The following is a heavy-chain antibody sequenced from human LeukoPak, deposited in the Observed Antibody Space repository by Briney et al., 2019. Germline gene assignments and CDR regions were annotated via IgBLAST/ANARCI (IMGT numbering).Heavy chain of an antibody. Sequence: GGSLRLSCAASGFTVSSNYMSWVRQAPGKGLEWVAVISYDGSNKYYAESVKGRFTISRDNSKNTVYLQMNSLRAEDTAVYYCARSSRILSYYFDYWGQGILVTVSS. J-gene: IGHJ4*02. CDR3: ARSSRILSYYFDY. CDR2: ISYDGSNK. V-gene: IGHV3-30*03. CDR1: GFTVSSNY. D-gene: IGHD2-15*01.